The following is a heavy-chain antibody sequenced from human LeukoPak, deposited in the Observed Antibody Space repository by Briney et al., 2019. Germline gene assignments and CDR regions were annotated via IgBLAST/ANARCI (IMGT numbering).Heavy chain of an antibody. J-gene: IGHJ6*02. CDR3: VKDRPCETCMPMDA. V-gene: IGHV3-33*06. Sequence: GRSLRLSCAASGFTFSSYGMHWVRQAPGKGLEWVAVIWYDGSNKYYADSVKGRFTISRDNSKDTVSLQMNSLRAEDSAIYFCVKDRPCETCMPMDAWGQGTTVTVSS. D-gene: IGHD2-2*01. CDR2: IWYDGSNK. CDR1: GFTFSSYG.